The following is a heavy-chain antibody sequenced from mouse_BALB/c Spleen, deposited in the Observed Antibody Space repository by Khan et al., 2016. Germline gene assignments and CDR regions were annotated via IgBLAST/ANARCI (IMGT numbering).Heavy chain of an antibody. J-gene: IGHJ2*01. CDR3: ARGATVDFDY. D-gene: IGHD1-1*01. CDR1: GFNIKDTY. V-gene: IGHV14-3*02. Sequence: VRLQQSGAELVKPGASVKLSCTASGFNIKDTYMHWVKQRPEQGLKWIGRIDPANGNTKYDPKFQGKATITADTSSNTAYLQLSSLTAEDTAVYYCARGATVDFDYWDQGTTLTVSS. CDR2: IDPANGNT.